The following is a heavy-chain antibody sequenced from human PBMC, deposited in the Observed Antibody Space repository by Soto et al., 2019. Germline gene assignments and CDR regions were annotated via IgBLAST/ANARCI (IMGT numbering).Heavy chain of an antibody. V-gene: IGHV3-74*01. CDR2: IDNAGTDS. CDR3: ARGWFGPDV. J-gene: IGHJ6*04. CDR1: GFTLSGRS. Sequence: EVQLVESGGGLVQPGGSLRLSCAASGFTLSGRSMHWVRQAPGKGLVWVSGIDNAGTDSTYADSLKGRFTSSRDNAKNMLYLQMNSRRVEGTAVYYCARGWFGPDVWGKGTTVTVSS. D-gene: IGHD3-10*01.